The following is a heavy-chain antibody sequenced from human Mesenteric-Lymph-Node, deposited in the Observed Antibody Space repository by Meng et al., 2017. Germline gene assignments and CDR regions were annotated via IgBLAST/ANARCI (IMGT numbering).Heavy chain of an antibody. V-gene: IGHV1-2*06. CDR3: ARPPADYYYGMDV. J-gene: IGHJ6*02. CDR2: INPNSGGT. CDR1: GYTFTGYY. Sequence: ASVKVSCKASGYTFTGYYMHWVRQAPGQGLEWMGRINPNSGGTNYAQKFQGRVTMTRDTSISTAYMELSRLRSDDTAVYYCARPPADYYYGMDVWGQGTTVTVSS.